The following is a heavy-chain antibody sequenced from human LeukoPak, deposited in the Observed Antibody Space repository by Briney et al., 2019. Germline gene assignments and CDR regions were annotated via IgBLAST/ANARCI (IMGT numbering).Heavy chain of an antibody. CDR3: ARVTVTTGYDAFDI. J-gene: IGHJ3*02. D-gene: IGHD4-17*01. CDR2: ISAYNGNT. Sequence: ASVKVSCKASGYTFTSYGISWVRQAPGQGLEWMGWISAYNGNTNYAQKLQGRVTMTTDTSTSTAYMELSSLRSEDTAVYYCARVTVTTGYDAFDIWGQGTMVTVSS. V-gene: IGHV1-18*01. CDR1: GYTFTSYG.